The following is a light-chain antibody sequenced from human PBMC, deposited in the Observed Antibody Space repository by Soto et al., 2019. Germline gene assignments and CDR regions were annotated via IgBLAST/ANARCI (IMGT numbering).Light chain of an antibody. V-gene: IGKV3-20*01. CDR3: QQYGSSPRT. J-gene: IGKJ1*01. Sequence: EIVMTQSPPTLSVSPGERATLSCRASQSVSNNLAWYQQKPGQAPRLLIHGASSRATGIPDRFSGSGSGTDFTLTISRLEPEDFAVYYCQQYGSSPRTFGQGTKVDI. CDR1: QSVSNN. CDR2: GAS.